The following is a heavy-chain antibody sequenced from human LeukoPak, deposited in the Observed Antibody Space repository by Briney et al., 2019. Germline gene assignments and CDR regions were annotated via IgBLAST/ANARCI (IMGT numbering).Heavy chain of an antibody. Sequence: PGGSLRLSCAASGFTFSSYAMSWVRQAPGKGLEWVSAISGSGDSTYYADSVKGRFTISRDNSKNTLYLQMNSLRAEDTAVYYCAKQTYYDFWSGYPDYWGQGTLVTVSS. J-gene: IGHJ4*02. V-gene: IGHV3-23*01. CDR3: AKQTYYDFWSGYPDY. D-gene: IGHD3-3*01. CDR1: GFTFSSYA. CDR2: ISGSGDST.